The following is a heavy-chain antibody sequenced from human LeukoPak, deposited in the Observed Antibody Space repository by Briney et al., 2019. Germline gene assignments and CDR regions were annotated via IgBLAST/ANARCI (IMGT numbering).Heavy chain of an antibody. CDR3: VRTSGWYSSWFDP. Sequence: GEFLKISCKGSGYTFARYWIGWVRQMPGKGLEWMAIIYPGDSDTRYSPSFQGQVTISVDKSISTAYMQWSSLKASDTAIYYCVRTSGWYSSWFDPWGQGTLVTVSS. CDR1: GYTFARYW. CDR2: IYPGDSDT. J-gene: IGHJ5*02. D-gene: IGHD6-19*01. V-gene: IGHV5-51*01.